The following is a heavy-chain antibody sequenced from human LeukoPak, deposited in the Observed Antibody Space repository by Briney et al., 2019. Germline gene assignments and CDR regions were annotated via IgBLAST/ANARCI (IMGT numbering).Heavy chain of an antibody. Sequence: GGSLRLSCAASGFTLSSYWMHWVRQAPGKGLEWVSVFYIGGNTYYADSVKGRFTISRDNSKNTLYLQMNSLRAEDTAVYYCARGTVTAPDYWGQGTLVTVSS. CDR2: FYIGGNT. V-gene: IGHV3-53*01. CDR3: ARGTVTAPDY. D-gene: IGHD4-17*01. CDR1: GFTLSSYW. J-gene: IGHJ4*02.